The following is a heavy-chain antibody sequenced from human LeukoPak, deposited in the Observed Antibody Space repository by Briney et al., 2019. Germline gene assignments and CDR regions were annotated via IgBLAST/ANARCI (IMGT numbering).Heavy chain of an antibody. CDR3: ARPISGYYYAFDY. CDR2: MNPNSGNT. D-gene: IGHD3-22*01. J-gene: IGHJ4*02. Sequence: GASVKVSCKASGYTFTSYDINWVRQATGQGLEWMGWMNPNSGNTGYAQKFQGRVTTTRNTSISTAYMELSSLRSEDTAVYYCARPISGYYYAFDYWGQGTLVTVSS. CDR1: GYTFTSYD. V-gene: IGHV1-8*01.